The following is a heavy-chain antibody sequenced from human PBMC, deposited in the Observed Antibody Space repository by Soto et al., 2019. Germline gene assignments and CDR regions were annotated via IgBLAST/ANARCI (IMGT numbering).Heavy chain of an antibody. CDR2: IIPIFGTA. V-gene: IGHV1-69*13. D-gene: IGHD2-2*01. J-gene: IGHJ3*02. CDR1: GGTFSSYA. CDR3: ASFSRVGYCSSTSCFPGAFDI. Sequence: GASVKVSCKASGGTFSSYAISWVRQAPGQGLEWMGGIIPIFGTANYAQKFQGRVTITADESTSTAYMELSSLRSEDTAVYYCASFSRVGYCSSTSCFPGAFDIWGQGTMVTVSS.